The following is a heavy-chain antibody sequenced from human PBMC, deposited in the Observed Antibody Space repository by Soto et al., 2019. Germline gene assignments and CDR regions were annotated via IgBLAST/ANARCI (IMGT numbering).Heavy chain of an antibody. CDR2: IHDSGST. CDR1: GASIGTSNW. Sequence: QVQLQESGPGLVKPSGTLSLTCAVSGASIGTSNWWSWVRQSPGKGLVWVGEIHDSGSTKYNPSLKSPVTIELDKSKYPFSLNVSSVTAADAAVYYCARLKTYDILNKSDYWGQGSLVTVSS. J-gene: IGHJ4*02. CDR3: ARLKTYDILNKSDY. D-gene: IGHD3-9*01. V-gene: IGHV4-4*02.